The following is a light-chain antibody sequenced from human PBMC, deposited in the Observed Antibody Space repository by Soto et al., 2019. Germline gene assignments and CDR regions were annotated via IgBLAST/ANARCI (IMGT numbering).Light chain of an antibody. CDR1: SSDIGRYEF. Sequence: QSALTQPPSASGSLGQSVTISCTGTSSDIGRYEFVSWYQHHPGKAPKLIIYEVNDRPSGVSNRFSASKSGNTASLTISGLQAEDEADYYCSSYTRQSTYVFGTGTKLTVL. CDR2: EVN. CDR3: SSYTRQSTYV. V-gene: IGLV2-14*01. J-gene: IGLJ1*01.